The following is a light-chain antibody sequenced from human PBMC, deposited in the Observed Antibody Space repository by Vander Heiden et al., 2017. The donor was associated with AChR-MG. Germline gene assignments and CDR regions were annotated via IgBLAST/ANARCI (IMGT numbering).Light chain of an antibody. CDR3: QAWNSSTAI. V-gene: IGLV3-1*01. Sequence: SFDLTHPPSASVSRGQPASIPCPRYLLGDQYVCWYQQKPGQSPLLVIYQDSKRPPGIPDPFSGSNSGNTATLTISGTQAMDEADYYCQAWNSSTAIFGGGTKLTVL. CDR2: QDS. J-gene: IGLJ2*01. CDR1: LLGDQY.